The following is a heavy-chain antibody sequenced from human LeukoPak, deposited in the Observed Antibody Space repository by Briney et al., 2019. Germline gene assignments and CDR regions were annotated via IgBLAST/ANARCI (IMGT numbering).Heavy chain of an antibody. CDR1: GFTFSSYG. D-gene: IGHD2-15*01. CDR3: ARYCSGGSCYSPYYYYGMDV. V-gene: IGHV3-21*01. J-gene: IGHJ6*02. CDR2: ISSSSYI. Sequence: PGRSLRLSCAASGFTFSSYGMHWVRQAPGKGLEWVSSISSSSYIYYADSVKGRFTISRDNAKNSLYLQMNSLRAEDTAVYYCARYCSGGSCYSPYYYYGMDVWGQGTTVTVSS.